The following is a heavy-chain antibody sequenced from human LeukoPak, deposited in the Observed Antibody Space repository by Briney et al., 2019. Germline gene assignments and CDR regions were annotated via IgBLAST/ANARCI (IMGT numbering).Heavy chain of an antibody. Sequence: SETLSLTCTVSGGSVSSGSYYWNWIRQPPGKGLEWIGYIYHSGSTNYNPSLQSRVTISVDTSKNQFSLNLNSVTAADTAVYYCARGGAARPHFQNWGQGTLVTVSS. CDR2: IYHSGST. CDR3: ARGGAARPHFQN. J-gene: IGHJ1*01. V-gene: IGHV4-61*01. CDR1: GGSVSSGSYY. D-gene: IGHD6-6*01.